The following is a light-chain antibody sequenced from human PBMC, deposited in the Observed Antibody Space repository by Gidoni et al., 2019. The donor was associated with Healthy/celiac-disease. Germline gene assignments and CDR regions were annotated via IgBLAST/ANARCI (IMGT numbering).Light chain of an antibody. CDR3: MQALQNPYT. J-gene: IGKJ2*01. Sequence: DLVMTQSPLSLPVTPGEPASISCRSSQSLLHSNGYNYLDWYLQKPGQSPQLLIYLGSNRASGGPDRFSGSGSGTDFTLKISRVEAEDVGVYYCMQALQNPYTFXQXTKLEIK. CDR2: LGS. CDR1: QSLLHSNGYNY. V-gene: IGKV2-28*01.